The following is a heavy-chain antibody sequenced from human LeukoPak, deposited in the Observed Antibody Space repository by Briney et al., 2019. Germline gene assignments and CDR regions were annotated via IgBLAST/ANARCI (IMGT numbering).Heavy chain of an antibody. CDR2: ISSSSSYI. V-gene: IGHV3-21*01. Sequence: GGSLRLSCAASGFTFSSYSMNWVRQAPWKGLEWVSSISSSSSYIYYADSVKGRFTISRDNAKNSLYLQMNSLRAEDTAVYYCARDGVGATPFDYWGQGTLVTVSS. CDR1: GFTFSSYS. CDR3: ARDGVGATPFDY. J-gene: IGHJ4*02. D-gene: IGHD1-26*01.